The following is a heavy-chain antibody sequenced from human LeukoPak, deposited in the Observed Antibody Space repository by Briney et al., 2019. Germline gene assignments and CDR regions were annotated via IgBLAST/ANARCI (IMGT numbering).Heavy chain of an antibody. V-gene: IGHV1-18*01. CDR1: GYTVTNYA. CDR2: TSAYNGNT. D-gene: IGHD5-12*01. J-gene: IGHJ4*02. Sequence: ASVKVSCKTSGYTVTNYAISWVRQAPGQGLEWVGWTSAYNGNTDYAQKFQGRVTMTTDSSTSTAYMELRSLRSDDTAVYYCARDLPEDTGYETHDYWGQGTLVTVSS. CDR3: ARDLPEDTGYETHDY.